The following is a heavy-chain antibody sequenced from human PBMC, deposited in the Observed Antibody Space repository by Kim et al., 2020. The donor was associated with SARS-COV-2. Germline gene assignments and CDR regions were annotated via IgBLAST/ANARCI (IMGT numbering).Heavy chain of an antibody. Sequence: GGSLRLSCAASGFTFSDYDMHWVRQAAGKGLEWVSGIGPSGDTYYPGSVKGRFTISRDNAKSMLYLQMNSLRAGDTAVYYCARRDTLYYFGLDVWGQGTTVTVSS. CDR1: GFTFSDYD. CDR3: ARRDTLYYFGLDV. V-gene: IGHV3-13*04. CDR2: IGPSGDT. J-gene: IGHJ6*02.